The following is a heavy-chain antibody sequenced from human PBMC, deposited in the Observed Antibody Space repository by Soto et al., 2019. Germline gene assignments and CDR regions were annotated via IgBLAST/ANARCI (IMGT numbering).Heavy chain of an antibody. D-gene: IGHD3-22*01. V-gene: IGHV1-8*01. CDR1: GYTFTSYD. J-gene: IGHJ3*02. CDR2: MNPNSGNT. CDR3: ARPHPEFYYDSRPVAFDI. Sequence: ASVKVSCKASGYTFTSYDINWVRQATGQGLEWMGWMNPNSGNTGYAQKFQGRVTMTRNTSISTAYMELSSLRAEDTAVYYCARPHPEFYYDSRPVAFDIWGQGTMVTVSS.